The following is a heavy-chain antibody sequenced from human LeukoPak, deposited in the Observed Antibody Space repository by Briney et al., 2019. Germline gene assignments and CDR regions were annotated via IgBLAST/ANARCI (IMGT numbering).Heavy chain of an antibody. J-gene: IGHJ4*02. D-gene: IGHD6-6*01. Sequence: PGGSLRLPCAASGFTFSSYSMNWVRQAPGKGLEWVSSISSSSSYIYYADSVKGRFTISRDNAKNSLYLQMNSLRAEDTAVYYCARGESIAAPPATDDYWGQGTLVTVSS. V-gene: IGHV3-21*01. CDR1: GFTFSSYS. CDR2: ISSSSSYI. CDR3: ARGESIAAPPATDDY.